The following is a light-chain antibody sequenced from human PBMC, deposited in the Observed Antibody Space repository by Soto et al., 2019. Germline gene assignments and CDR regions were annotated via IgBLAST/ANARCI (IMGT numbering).Light chain of an antibody. J-gene: IGKJ1*01. CDR2: DAS. V-gene: IGKV3-15*01. CDR1: QSISSN. CDR3: QQYNNWLKWT. Sequence: EIVMTRSPATLSVSPGERATLSCRASQSISSNLAWYQQKPGQGPRLLIYDASTRATGIPARFSGSGSGTDFTLTISSLQSEDFAVYYCQQYNNWLKWTFGQGTRWIS.